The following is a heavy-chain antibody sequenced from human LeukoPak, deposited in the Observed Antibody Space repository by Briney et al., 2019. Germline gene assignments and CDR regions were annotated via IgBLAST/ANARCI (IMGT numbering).Heavy chain of an antibody. D-gene: IGHD2-15*01. Sequence: ASVKVSCKASGGTFSSYAISWVRQAPGQGLEWMGGIIPIFGTANYAQKFQGRVTITADKSTSTAYMELSSLRSEDTAVYYCATHLGYCSGGSCYSDDYWGQGTLVTVSS. CDR1: GGTFSSYA. CDR2: IIPIFGTA. CDR3: ATHLGYCSGGSCYSDDY. J-gene: IGHJ4*02. V-gene: IGHV1-69*06.